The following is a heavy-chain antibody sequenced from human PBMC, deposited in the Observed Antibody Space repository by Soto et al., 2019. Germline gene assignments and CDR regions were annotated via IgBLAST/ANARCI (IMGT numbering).Heavy chain of an antibody. V-gene: IGHV1-69*13. D-gene: IGHD6-6*01. J-gene: IGHJ6*02. Sequence: SVKVSSKASGDTFTSYAMNWVRKAPGQRLEWMGGIIPIYGTANYAQKFQGRVTITADESTSTAYMELSSLRSEDTAVYYCARGGAGFVPNYYYYGMDVWGQGTTVTVSS. CDR3: ARGGAGFVPNYYYYGMDV. CDR1: GDTFTSYA. CDR2: IIPIYGTA.